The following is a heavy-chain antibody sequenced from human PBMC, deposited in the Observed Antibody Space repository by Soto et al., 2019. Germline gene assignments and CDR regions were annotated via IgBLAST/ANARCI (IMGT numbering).Heavy chain of an antibody. V-gene: IGHV1-46*03. CDR1: GYTFASYY. J-gene: IGHJ3*02. CDR2: INPSGGST. Sequence: GVPVKVCSKACGYTFASYYLHWLRHAPGQGLEWMGIINPSGGSTSYAQKFQGRVTMTRDTSTSTVYMELSSLRSEDTAVYYCARESGGHDAFDIWGQGTMVTVSS. CDR3: ARESGGHDAFDI.